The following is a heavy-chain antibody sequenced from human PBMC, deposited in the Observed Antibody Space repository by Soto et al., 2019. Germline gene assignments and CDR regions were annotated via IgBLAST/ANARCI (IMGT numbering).Heavy chain of an antibody. J-gene: IGHJ4*02. CDR1: GLTFSSYA. Sequence: QVKLVESGGGVVQPGRSLRLSCAASGLTFSSYAMQWVRQAPGKGLEWVAVVSNDGSNRHNADSVKGRFTISRNNLENTVSLQMNSLSSEDTAVYYCAKAQYRYGDHPYFFNYWGQGTLVTVSA. D-gene: IGHD4-17*01. CDR2: VSNDGSNR. V-gene: IGHV3-30*04. CDR3: AKAQYRYGDHPYFFNY.